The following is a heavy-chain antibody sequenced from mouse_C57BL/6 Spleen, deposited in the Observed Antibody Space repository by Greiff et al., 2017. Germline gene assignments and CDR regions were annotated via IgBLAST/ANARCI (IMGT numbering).Heavy chain of an antibody. CDR3: TRDRGLGGFYYAMDY. Sequence: EVNVVESGEGLVKPGGSLKLSCAASGFTFSSYAMSWVRQTPEKRLEWVAYISSGGDYIYYADTVKGRFTISRDNARNTLYLQMSSLKSEDTAMYYCTRDRGLGGFYYAMDYWGQGTSVTVSS. V-gene: IGHV5-9-1*02. D-gene: IGHD3-3*01. J-gene: IGHJ4*01. CDR2: ISSGGDYI. CDR1: GFTFSSYA.